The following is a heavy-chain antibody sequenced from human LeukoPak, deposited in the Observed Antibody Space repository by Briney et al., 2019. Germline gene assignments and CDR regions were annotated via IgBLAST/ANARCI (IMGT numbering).Heavy chain of an antibody. CDR3: ATGWTRDAFDI. V-gene: IGHV1-46*03. CDR2: INPNSGGT. CDR1: GYTFTSYY. D-gene: IGHD2-15*01. Sequence: GASVKVSCKASGYTFTSYYMHWVRQAPGQGLEWMGWINPNSGGTNYAQKFQGRVTITADESTSTAYMELSSLRSEDTAVYYCATGWTRDAFDIWGQGTMVTVSS. J-gene: IGHJ3*02.